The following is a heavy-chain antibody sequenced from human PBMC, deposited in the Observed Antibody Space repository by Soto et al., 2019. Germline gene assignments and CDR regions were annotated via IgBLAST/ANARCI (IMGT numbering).Heavy chain of an antibody. Sequence: PXGSLRLSCAASGFTFSNNDMNWVRQAPGRGLEWVSGISGTGYGTYYADSVKGRFTISRDSSNNTLYLQMNSLRGEDTAIYYCAKARQAQSHYYYGMDVWGQGTPVTVSS. CDR1: GFTFSNND. V-gene: IGHV3-23*01. CDR3: AKARQAQSHYYYGMDV. D-gene: IGHD6-19*01. J-gene: IGHJ6*02. CDR2: ISGTGYGT.